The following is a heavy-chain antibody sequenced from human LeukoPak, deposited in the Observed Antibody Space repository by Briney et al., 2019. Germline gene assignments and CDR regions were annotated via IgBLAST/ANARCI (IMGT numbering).Heavy chain of an antibody. D-gene: IGHD3-10*01. Sequence: GGSLRLSCAASGFTFSGFSMSWVRQSPTKGLEWVANIKQDGSERYYVDSVKGRFTISRDNAKNSLSLQMNNLRVEDTAVYCCARAGSHWHYVYWGQGTVVTVSS. CDR3: ARAGSHWHYVY. CDR2: IKQDGSER. V-gene: IGHV3-7*01. CDR1: GFTFSGFS. J-gene: IGHJ4*02.